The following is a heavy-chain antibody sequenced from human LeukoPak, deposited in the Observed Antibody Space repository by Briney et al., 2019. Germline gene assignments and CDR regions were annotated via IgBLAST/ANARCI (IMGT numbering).Heavy chain of an antibody. J-gene: IGHJ4*02. CDR1: GYIFTSYA. V-gene: IGHV1-3*01. D-gene: IGHD6-19*01. CDR3: ARGYSSGLYQGGFDY. Sequence: ASVKVSCKASGYIFTSYAMHWVRQAPGQRLEWMGWINAGNGNTKYSQKFQGRVTITRDTSASTAYMKLSSLRSEDTAVYYCARGYSSGLYQGGFDYWGQGTLVTVSS. CDR2: INAGNGNT.